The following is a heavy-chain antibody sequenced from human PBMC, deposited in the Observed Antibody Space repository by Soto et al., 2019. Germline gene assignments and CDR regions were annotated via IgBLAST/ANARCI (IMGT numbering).Heavy chain of an antibody. CDR3: ARAGGYCSSTSCHEEAFDI. D-gene: IGHD2-2*01. CDR1: GYTFTSYG. CDR2: ISAYNGNT. V-gene: IGHV1-18*01. J-gene: IGHJ3*02. Sequence: ASVKVSCKASGYTFTSYGISWVRQAPGQGLEWMGWISAYNGNTNYAQKLQGRVTMTTDTSTSTAYMELRSLRSDDTAVYYCARAGGYCSSTSCHEEAFDIWGQGTMVTVS.